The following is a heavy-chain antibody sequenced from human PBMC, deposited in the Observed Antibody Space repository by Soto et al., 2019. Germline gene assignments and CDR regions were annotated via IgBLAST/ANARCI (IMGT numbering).Heavy chain of an antibody. CDR1: GYTFTGYY. CDR2: INPNSGGT. D-gene: IGHD3-22*01. J-gene: IGHJ4*02. V-gene: IGHV1-2*04. Sequence: ASVKVSCKASGYTFTGYYMHWVRQAPGQGLEWMGWINPNSGGTNYAQKFQGWVTMTRDTSISTAYMELSRLRSDDTAVYYCARNSYYDSSGYYYFDYWGQGTLVTVS. CDR3: ARNSYYDSSGYYYFDY.